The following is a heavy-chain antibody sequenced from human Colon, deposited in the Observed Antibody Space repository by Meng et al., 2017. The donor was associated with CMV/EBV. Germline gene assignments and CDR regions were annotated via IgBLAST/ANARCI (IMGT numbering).Heavy chain of an antibody. CDR2: IHRDAQN. V-gene: IGHV4-4*02. Sequence: GDSISGRTWWNWVRQSPGRGLGWIGEIHRDAQNGSTPSLASRVTFSVDKSKNQVSLTLTSVTAADTAIYYCAKRVYRSVGGYFDRWGQGILVTVSS. CDR1: GDSISGRTW. D-gene: IGHD2-8*02. CDR3: AKRVYRSVGGYFDR. J-gene: IGHJ4*02.